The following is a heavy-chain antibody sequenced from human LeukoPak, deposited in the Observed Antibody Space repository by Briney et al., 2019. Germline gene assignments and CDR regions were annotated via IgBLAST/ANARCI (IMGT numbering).Heavy chain of an antibody. V-gene: IGHV3-53*01. D-gene: IGHD3-22*01. CDR3: ATGGDYYDSSGYYAPPWYYYYYMDV. CDR1: GFTVSNNY. Sequence: GGSLRLSCAASGFTVSNNYMNWVRQSPGKGLEWVAVIFGGSDTYYADSVKGRFTISRDKSKNTLYLQMNSLRAEDTAVYYCATGGDYYDSSGYYAPPWYYYYYMDVWGKGTTVTVSS. CDR2: IFGGSDT. J-gene: IGHJ6*03.